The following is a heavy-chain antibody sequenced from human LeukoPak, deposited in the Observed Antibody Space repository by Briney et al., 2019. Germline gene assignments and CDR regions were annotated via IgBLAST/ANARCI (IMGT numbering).Heavy chain of an antibody. J-gene: IGHJ3*02. V-gene: IGHV3-7*01. CDR1: GFTFSNYW. CDR2: INQDGSQK. Sequence: PGGSLRLSCAASGFTFSNYWMSWVRQAPGKGLEWVANINQDGSQKYYVDSVKGRSTISRDNAKSSLYLQMNSLRAEDTAVYYCAREEIWGQGTMVTVSS. CDR3: AREEI.